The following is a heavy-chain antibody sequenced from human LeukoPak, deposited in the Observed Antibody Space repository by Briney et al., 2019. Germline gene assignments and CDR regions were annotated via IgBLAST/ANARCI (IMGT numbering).Heavy chain of an antibody. CDR1: GYSFTSYW. V-gene: IGHV5-51*01. J-gene: IGHJ4*02. Sequence: GESLKISCKGSGYSFTSYWIGWVRQMPGKGLEWMGIIYPGDSDTRYSPSFQGQVTISADKSISTAYLQWGSLKASDTAMYYCARRVSQYYYDSSGYYYVNYFDYWGQGTLVTVSS. D-gene: IGHD3-22*01. CDR3: ARRVSQYYYDSSGYYYVNYFDY. CDR2: IYPGDSDT.